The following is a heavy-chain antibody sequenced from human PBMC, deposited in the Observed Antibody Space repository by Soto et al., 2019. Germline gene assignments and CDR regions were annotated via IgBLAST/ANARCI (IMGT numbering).Heavy chain of an antibody. CDR2: IYPGDSDT. D-gene: IGHD3-3*01. V-gene: IGHV5-51*01. CDR3: ATQNWAYDFWSGYYSY. CDR1: GYSFTSYW. Sequence: GESLKISCKGSGYSFTSYWIGWVRQMPGKGLEWMGIIYPGDSDTRYSPSFQGQVTISADKSISTAYLQWSSLKASDTAMYYCATQNWAYDFWSGYYSYWGQGTLVTVSS. J-gene: IGHJ4*02.